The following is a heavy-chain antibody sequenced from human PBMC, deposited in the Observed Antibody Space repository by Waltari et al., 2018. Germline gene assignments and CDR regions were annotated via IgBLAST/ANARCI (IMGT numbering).Heavy chain of an antibody. CDR2: AGGSDGRT. D-gene: IGHD6-13*01. J-gene: IGHJ5*02. Sequence: EVQLLESGGGLVQPGGSLRLSCVASGFTLSSYAVSWVRQVPGKGLEWVSAAGGSDGRTYYADSVKGRFTISRDNSKNTLYLQMNSLRAEDTAVYYCAREVWQQLVKMVGWFDPWGQGTLVTVSS. CDR3: AREVWQQLVKMVGWFDP. V-gene: IGHV3-23*01. CDR1: GFTLSSYA.